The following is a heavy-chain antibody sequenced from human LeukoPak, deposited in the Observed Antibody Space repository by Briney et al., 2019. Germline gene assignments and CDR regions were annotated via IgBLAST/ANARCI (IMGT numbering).Heavy chain of an antibody. D-gene: IGHD4-17*01. CDR1: GGSISSGDYY. J-gene: IGHJ4*02. CDR2: IYYSGST. V-gene: IGHV4-30-4*01. Sequence: PSQTLFLTCTVSGGSISSGDYYWSWIRQPPGKGLEWIGYIYYSGSTYYNPSPKSRVTISVDTSKNQFSLKLSSVTAADTAVYYCARLPRHYGDYYFDYCGQGTLVTVSS. CDR3: ARLPRHYGDYYFDY.